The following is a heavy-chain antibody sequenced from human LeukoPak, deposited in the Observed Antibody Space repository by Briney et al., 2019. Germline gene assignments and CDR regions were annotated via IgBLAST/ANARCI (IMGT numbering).Heavy chain of an antibody. CDR3: AKDQDLYCSGGSCYSTLDY. CDR1: GFTFSSYG. J-gene: IGHJ4*02. D-gene: IGHD2-15*01. V-gene: IGHV3-30*02. CDR2: IRYDGRSK. Sequence: GGSLTLSCAASGFTFSSYGMHWVRQAPGKGLEWVAFIRYDGRSKYYADSVKGRFTISRDNSKNTLYLQMNSLRAEDTAVYYCAKDQDLYCSGGSCYSTLDYWGQGTLVTVSS.